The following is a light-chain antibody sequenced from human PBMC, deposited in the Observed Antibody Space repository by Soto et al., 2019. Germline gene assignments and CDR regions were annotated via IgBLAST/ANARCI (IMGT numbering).Light chain of an antibody. CDR2: DVS. Sequence: QSVLTHPASVSGSPGQSITISCTGTSSDVGGYNYVSWYQQHPGKAPKLMIYDVSNRPSGVSNRFSGSKSGNTASLTISGLQAEDEADYYCSSYTSSSPPNYVFGTGTKVTV. J-gene: IGLJ1*01. CDR1: SSDVGGYNY. CDR3: SSYTSSSPPNYV. V-gene: IGLV2-14*01.